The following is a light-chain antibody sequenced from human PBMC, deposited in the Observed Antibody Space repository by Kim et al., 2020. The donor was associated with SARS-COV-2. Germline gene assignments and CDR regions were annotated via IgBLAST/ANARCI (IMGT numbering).Light chain of an antibody. CDR3: QTWGTGLGV. J-gene: IGLJ1*01. V-gene: IGLV4-69*01. CDR2: LNSDGSH. CDR1: SGDSRYA. Sequence: ASVNLTVTLGSGDSRYASAWHQQQPEKGPRYLMKLNSDGSHSKGDGIPDRFSGSSSGAERYLTLSSLQSEDEADYFCQTWGTGLGVFGTGTKVTVL.